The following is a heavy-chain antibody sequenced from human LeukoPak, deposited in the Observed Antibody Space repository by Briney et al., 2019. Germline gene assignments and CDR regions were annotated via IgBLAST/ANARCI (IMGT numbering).Heavy chain of an antibody. CDR2: IYSGGST. CDR1: GFTVSINF. J-gene: IGHJ4*02. CDR3: ARTRVDTTTFDYFDY. V-gene: IGHV3-53*01. D-gene: IGHD4-11*01. Sequence: GGSLRLSCVVSGFTVSINFTSWVRQAPGERLEWVSVIYSGGSTYYADSVKGRFTISRDNSKNTLYLQMNSLRAEDTAVYYCARTRVDTTTFDYFDYWGQGILVTVSS.